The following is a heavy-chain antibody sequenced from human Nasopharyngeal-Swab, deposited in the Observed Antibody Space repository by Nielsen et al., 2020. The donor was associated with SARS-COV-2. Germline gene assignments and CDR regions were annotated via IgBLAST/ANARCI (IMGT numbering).Heavy chain of an antibody. CDR1: GGSISSSNYY. CDR2: LYYTGST. V-gene: IGHV4-39*01. Sequence: SETLSLTCTVSGGSISSSNYYWGWIRQPPGKGLEWIGSLYYTGSTYYNPSLKSRVTISVDTSKNQFSLKLSSVTATDTAVYYCARHGGFGKNFDYWGQGTLVTVSS. J-gene: IGHJ4*02. D-gene: IGHD3-10*01. CDR3: ARHGGFGKNFDY.